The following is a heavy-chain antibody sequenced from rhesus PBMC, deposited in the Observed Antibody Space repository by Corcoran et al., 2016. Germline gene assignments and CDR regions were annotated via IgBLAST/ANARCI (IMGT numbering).Heavy chain of an antibody. J-gene: IGHJ4*01. V-gene: IGHV4S9*01. CDR2: IDGKSPST. D-gene: IGHD5-36*01. CDR3: AREDRRYTYGFDY. CDR1: GGSITDYYY. Sequence: QVQLQESGPGLVKPSETLSLTCAASGGSITDYYYWNWIRQSPGKGLEWFGNIDGKSPSTYSNTSLKRRVTISKHTTKNQFFLKLGSVTAADTAVYYCAREDRRYTYGFDYWGQGVLVTVSS.